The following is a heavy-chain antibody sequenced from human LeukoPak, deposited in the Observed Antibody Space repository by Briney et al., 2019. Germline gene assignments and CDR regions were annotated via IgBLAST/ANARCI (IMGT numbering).Heavy chain of an antibody. V-gene: IGHV1-8*01. J-gene: IGHJ4*02. CDR1: RYTFTSYD. Sequence: ASVKVSCKASRYTFTSYDINWVRQATGQGLEWMGWMNPNSGNTGYAQKFQGRVTMTRNTSISTAYMELSSLRSEDTAVYYCARGGGYYDRSAKYFIRPPEYWGQGTLVTVSS. CDR2: MNPNSGNT. D-gene: IGHD3-22*01. CDR3: ARGGGYYDRSAKYFIRPPEY.